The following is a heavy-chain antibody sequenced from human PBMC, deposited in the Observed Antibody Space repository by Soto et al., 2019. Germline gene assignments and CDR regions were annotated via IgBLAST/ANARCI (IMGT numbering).Heavy chain of an antibody. CDR3: ARHPRVGYCSGGSCYGDAFDI. Sequence: GESLKISCKGSGYSFTSYWIGWVRQMPGKGLEWMGIIYPGDSDTRYSPSFQGQVTISADKSISTAYLQWSSLKASDTAMYYCARHPRVGYCSGGSCYGDAFDIWGQGTMVTVSS. CDR2: IYPGDSDT. V-gene: IGHV5-51*01. CDR1: GYSFTSYW. J-gene: IGHJ3*02. D-gene: IGHD2-15*01.